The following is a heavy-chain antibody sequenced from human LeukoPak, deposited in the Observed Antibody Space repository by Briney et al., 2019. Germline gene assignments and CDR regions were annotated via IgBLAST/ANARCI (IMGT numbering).Heavy chain of an antibody. J-gene: IGHJ4*02. CDR1: GFTFDDYT. CDR2: ITWDGSRR. CDR3: AKGPTYSSSWYAALDN. D-gene: IGHD6-13*01. V-gene: IGHV3-43*01. Sequence: GGSLRLSCAASGFTFDDYTMHWVRQAPGKDLEWISLITWDGSRRYYAGSVKGRFTISRDNSKNSLYLQMKSLRTEDTALYYCAKGPTYSSSWYAALDNWGQGTLVTVSS.